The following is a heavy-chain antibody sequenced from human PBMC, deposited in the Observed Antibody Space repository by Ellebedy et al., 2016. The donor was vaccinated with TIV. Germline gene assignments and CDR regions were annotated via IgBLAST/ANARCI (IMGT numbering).Heavy chain of an antibody. CDR1: GATFSTYS. V-gene: IGHV3-48*02. CDR3: ARVRSVYHYMDV. CDR2: VSGSGKTT. J-gene: IGHJ6*03. D-gene: IGHD2-8*01. Sequence: PGGSLRLSCTASGATFSTYSMNWVRQAPGKGLEWVSYVSGSGKTTYYTDSVKGRFTISRDNAKNSLYLHMNSMRDEDTAMYYCARVRSVYHYMDVWGKGTMVTVSS.